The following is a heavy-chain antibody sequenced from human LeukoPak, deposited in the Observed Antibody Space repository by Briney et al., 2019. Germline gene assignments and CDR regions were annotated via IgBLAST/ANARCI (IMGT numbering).Heavy chain of an antibody. CDR3: ASWNYYDSSGYYNFDY. D-gene: IGHD3-22*01. V-gene: IGHV3-30-3*01. J-gene: IGHJ4*02. Sequence: PGGSLRLSCAASGFTFSSYAMHWVRQAPGKGLEGVAVISYGGSNKYYADSVKGRFTISRDNSKNTLYLQMNTLRAEDTAVYYCASWNYYDSSGYYNFDYWGQGTLVTVSS. CDR1: GFTFSSYA. CDR2: ISYGGSNK.